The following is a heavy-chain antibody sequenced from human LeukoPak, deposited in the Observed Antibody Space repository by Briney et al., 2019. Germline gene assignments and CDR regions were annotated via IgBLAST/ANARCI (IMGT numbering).Heavy chain of an antibody. Sequence: SETLSLTCTVSGGSISSYYWSWIRQPPGEGLEWIGFIYHSGTTNYSPSLKSRVTISVDTSKNQFSLKVSSVTAADTAVYYCARDGIPAARKGYYYYYGMDVWGQGTTVTVSS. V-gene: IGHV4-59*12. J-gene: IGHJ6*02. CDR1: GGSISSYY. CDR2: IYHSGTT. CDR3: ARDGIPAARKGYYYYYGMDV. D-gene: IGHD6-13*01.